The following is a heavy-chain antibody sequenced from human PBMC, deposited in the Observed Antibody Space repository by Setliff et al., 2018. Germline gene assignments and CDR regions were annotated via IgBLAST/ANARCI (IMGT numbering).Heavy chain of an antibody. J-gene: IGHJ4*02. CDR3: ARQIDYGDFQYFDD. D-gene: IGHD4-17*01. CDR2: IYRNGNT. Sequence: SETLSLTCSVSDFSINSGYYWGWIRQSPGEGLEWIGSIYRNGNTYYNPSLKSRVTISVDTSKNQLSLKLNSVTAADTAVYYCARQIDYGDFQYFDDWGQGTLVTVSS. CDR1: DFSINSGYY. V-gene: IGHV4-38-2*01.